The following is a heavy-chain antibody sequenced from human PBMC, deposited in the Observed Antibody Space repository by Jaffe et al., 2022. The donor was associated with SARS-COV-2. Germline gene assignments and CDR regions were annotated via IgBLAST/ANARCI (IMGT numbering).Heavy chain of an antibody. CDR2: VYTTGST. CDR1: GGSISSGDYY. Sequence: QVQLQESGPGLVKPSQTLSLTCTVSGGSISSGDYYWSWIRQPAGKGLEWIGRVYTTGSTNYNPSLKSRITMSVDTSKNQFSLKLNSVTAADTAVYYCARDLSVGDAMIYGAHWYFDLWGRGTLVTVSS. D-gene: IGHD3-22*01. V-gene: IGHV4-61*02. J-gene: IGHJ2*01. CDR3: ARDLSVGDAMIYGAHWYFDL.